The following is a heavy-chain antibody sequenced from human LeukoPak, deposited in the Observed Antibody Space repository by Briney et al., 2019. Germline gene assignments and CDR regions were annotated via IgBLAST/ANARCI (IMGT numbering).Heavy chain of an antibody. CDR2: ISEDGGST. D-gene: IGHD6-19*01. CDR1: GFMFHDYA. V-gene: IGHV3-43*02. J-gene: IGHJ4*02. CDR3: ARESESSGWYDY. Sequence: GGSLRLSCAAPGFMFHDYAIHWVRQAPGKGLEWVSLISEDGGSTFYADSVKGRSTISRDNSKNSLYLQMNSLRSDDTVLYYCARESESSGWYDYWGQGTLVTVSS.